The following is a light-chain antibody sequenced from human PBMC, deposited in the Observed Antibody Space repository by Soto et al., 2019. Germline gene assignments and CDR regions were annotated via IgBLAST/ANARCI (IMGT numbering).Light chain of an antibody. CDR2: GAS. V-gene: IGKV3-20*01. CDR3: QQYGSLSWT. CDR1: QSVSSNY. Sequence: DIVLTQSPGTLSLSPGERATLSCRASQSVSSNYLAWYQQKPRQAPRLLIYGASTRATGVPDRFSGSGSGTDFTLTISRLEPEDFAVYHCQQYGSLSWTFGQGTKVDIK. J-gene: IGKJ1*01.